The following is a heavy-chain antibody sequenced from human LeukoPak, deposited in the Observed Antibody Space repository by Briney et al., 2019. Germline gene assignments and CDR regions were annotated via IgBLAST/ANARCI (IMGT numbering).Heavy chain of an antibody. J-gene: IGHJ5*02. V-gene: IGHV4-31*03. CDR2: IYYSGST. CDR3: ARVAPEVTIFGVAWFLAWFDP. Sequence: SETLSLTCTVSGGSISSGGYYWSWIRQHPGKGLEWIGYIYYSGSTYYNPSLKSRVTISVDTSKNQFSLKLSSVTAADTAVYYCARVAPEVTIFGVAWFLAWFDPWGQGTLVTVSS. D-gene: IGHD3-3*01. CDR1: GGSISSGGYY.